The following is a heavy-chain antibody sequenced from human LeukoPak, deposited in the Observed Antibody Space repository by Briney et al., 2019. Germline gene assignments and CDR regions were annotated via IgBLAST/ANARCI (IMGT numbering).Heavy chain of an antibody. CDR3: VRANYFDY. J-gene: IGHJ4*02. CDR2: IYYSGST. CDR1: GGSISSYY. V-gene: IGHV4-59*01. Sequence: SETLSLTCTVSGGSISSYYWSWIRQPPGKGLEWIGDIYYSGSTNYNPSLKSRVTISVDTSKNQFSLKLSSVTAADTAVYYCVRANYFDYWGQGTLVTVSS.